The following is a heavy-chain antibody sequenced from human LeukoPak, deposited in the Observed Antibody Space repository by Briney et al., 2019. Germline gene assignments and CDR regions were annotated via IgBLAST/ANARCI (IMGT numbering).Heavy chain of an antibody. J-gene: IGHJ5*02. Sequence: SETLSLTCAVYGGSFSGYYWSWIRQPPGQGLEWIGEINHSGSTNYNPSLTSRVTISVDTSKNQFSLKLSSVTAADTAVYYCARHPYYYDSSGYYLKRWFDPWGQGTLVTVSS. D-gene: IGHD3-22*01. CDR1: GGSFSGYY. V-gene: IGHV4-34*01. CDR2: INHSGST. CDR3: ARHPYYYDSSGYYLKRWFDP.